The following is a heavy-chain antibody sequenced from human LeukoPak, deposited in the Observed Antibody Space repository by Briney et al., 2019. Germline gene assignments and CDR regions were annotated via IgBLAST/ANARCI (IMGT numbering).Heavy chain of an antibody. V-gene: IGHV4-59*01. Sequence: SETLSLTCTVSGGSISSYYWSWIRQTPGKGLEWIGYIYYSGSTNYNPSLKSRVTISVDTSKNQFSLKLSSVTAADTAVYYCARASSWYNFDYWGQGTLVTVSS. J-gene: IGHJ4*02. D-gene: IGHD6-13*01. CDR3: ARASSWYNFDY. CDR2: IYYSGST. CDR1: GGSISSYY.